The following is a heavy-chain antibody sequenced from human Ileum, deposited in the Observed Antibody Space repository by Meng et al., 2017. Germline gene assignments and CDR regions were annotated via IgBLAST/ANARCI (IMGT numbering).Heavy chain of an antibody. CDR2: INPDGTNT. V-gene: IGHV3-7*01. D-gene: IGHD1-26*01. CDR3: ARAVGWGRFDS. CDR1: GFTYTNYW. Sequence: GGSLRLSCAASGFTYTNYWMTWVRQAPGKGLEWVASINPDGTNTKYVDSVSGRFTISRDNAKNSLFLQMNSLRVEDTAIYYCARAVGWGRFDSWGQGTLVTVSS. J-gene: IGHJ5*01.